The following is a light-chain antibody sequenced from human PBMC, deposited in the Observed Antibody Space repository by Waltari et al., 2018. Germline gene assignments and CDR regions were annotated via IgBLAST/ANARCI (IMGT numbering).Light chain of an antibody. Sequence: DIQMTQASSSLSASVGDRVNITCRASRSVSIYLNWYQQKPGKAPNLLIYATSALQTGVPSRFSGSGSGTDFTLTITNLQPEDFATYYCQKSSSTPPWTFGQGTKVEIK. CDR2: ATS. CDR1: RSVSIY. J-gene: IGKJ1*01. V-gene: IGKV1-39*01. CDR3: QKSSSTPPWT.